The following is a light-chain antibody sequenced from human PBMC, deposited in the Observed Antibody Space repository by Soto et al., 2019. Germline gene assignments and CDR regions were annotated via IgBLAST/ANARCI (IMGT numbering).Light chain of an antibody. CDR3: QTWGTGIHVV. CDR1: SGHSSYV. Sequence: QPVLTQSPSASASLGASVKLTCTLSSGHSSYVIAWHQQQPEKGPRYSMKLNSDGSHSKGDGIPDRFSGSSSGAERYLTISSLQSEDEADYYCQTWGTGIHVVFGGGTKLTVL. J-gene: IGLJ2*01. CDR2: LNSDGSH. V-gene: IGLV4-69*01.